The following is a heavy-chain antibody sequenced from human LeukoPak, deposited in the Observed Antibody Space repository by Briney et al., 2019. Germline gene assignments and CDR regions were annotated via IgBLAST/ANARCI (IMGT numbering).Heavy chain of an antibody. V-gene: IGHV3-21*01. J-gene: IGHJ4*02. Sequence: PGGSLRLSCAASGFTFSSYSMNWVRQALGKGLEWVSSMSSSSSYIYYTDLVKGRFTISRDSAKNSLYLQMNSLRAEDTAVYYCARDQYWNIRGVFDYWGQGTLVTVSS. CDR1: GFTFSSYS. D-gene: IGHD1/OR15-1a*01. CDR2: MSSSSSYI. CDR3: ARDQYWNIRGVFDY.